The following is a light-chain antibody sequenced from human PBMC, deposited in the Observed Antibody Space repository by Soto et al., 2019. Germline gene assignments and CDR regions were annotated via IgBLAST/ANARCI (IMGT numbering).Light chain of an antibody. Sequence: EIVLTQSPGTLSLSPVDIATPSFMARRSVSGSYIAWYQQKPGQAPKLLIYGASSRDTGIAYRFSGSGSGTDFTLTISRLEPEDFAVYYCQQYSGSIRTFGQGTKVDIK. V-gene: IGKV3-20*01. CDR2: GAS. J-gene: IGKJ1*01. CDR3: QQYSGSIRT. CDR1: RSVSGSY.